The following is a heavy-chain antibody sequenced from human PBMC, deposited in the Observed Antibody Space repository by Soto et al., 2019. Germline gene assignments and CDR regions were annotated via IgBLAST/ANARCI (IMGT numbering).Heavy chain of an antibody. D-gene: IGHD5-12*01. Sequence: EVQLVESGGGLVQPGGCLRLSCAASGFTLRRYWMHWVRQVSGKGLVWVSRISGDGNITTYADSVKGRFTISRDNANNTLYLQMSGLRAEDTALYYCVREVATKGRSFDYWGQGTLVTVSS. CDR3: VREVATKGRSFDY. CDR1: GFTLRRYW. V-gene: IGHV3-74*01. CDR2: ISGDGNIT. J-gene: IGHJ4*02.